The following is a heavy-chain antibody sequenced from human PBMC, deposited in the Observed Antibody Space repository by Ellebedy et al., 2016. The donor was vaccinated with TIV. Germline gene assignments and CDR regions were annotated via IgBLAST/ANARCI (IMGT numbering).Heavy chain of an antibody. V-gene: IGHV4-61*09. CDR3: ARQFPLTGAYDY. CDR1: GDSMKYTFYY. Sequence: SETLSLTXTVSGDSMKYTFYYWSWIRQPAGKGLEWLGHISSAGTTYYNPSLDSRATMSIDTSRNFVSLTLASVTAADTAVYFCARQFPLTGAYDYWGQGSLVAVSS. CDR2: ISSAGTT. D-gene: IGHD1-20*01. J-gene: IGHJ4*02.